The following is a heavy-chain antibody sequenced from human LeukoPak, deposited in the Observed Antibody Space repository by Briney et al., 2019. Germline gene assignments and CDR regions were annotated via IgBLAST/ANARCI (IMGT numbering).Heavy chain of an antibody. D-gene: IGHD1-26*01. CDR2: MNPNSGNT. CDR3: ASEKWVKREGVYYYYRITV. J-gene: IGHJ6*02. V-gene: IGHV1-8*01. Sequence: ASVKVSCKASGYPFNTYDINWVRQATGQGLEWMGWMNPNSGNTNCAQKFKGRVTMTRDTAMGTAYMELSSLTSEDTAVYYCASEKWVKREGVYYYYRITVWGQGTTVTVSS. CDR1: GYPFNTYD.